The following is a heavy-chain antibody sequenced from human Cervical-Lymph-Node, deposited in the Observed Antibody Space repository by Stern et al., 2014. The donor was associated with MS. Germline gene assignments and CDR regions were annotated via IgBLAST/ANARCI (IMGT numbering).Heavy chain of an antibody. J-gene: IGHJ6*02. CDR3: ARIRRVPTAIRVPTSSVDYYGVDV. V-gene: IGHV1-69*06. CDR1: GGTFSSYI. CDR2: IIPIFGSA. D-gene: IGHD2-2*01. Sequence: VQLVQSGAEVKKPGSSVKISCKSSGGTFSSYIITWVRQAPGQGLEWMGEIIPIFGSAKYAQKLQGRLTIPAAKSSSTAYMDLSSLRSEDTAVYYCARIRRVPTAIRVPTSSVDYYGVDVWGQGTTVTVSS.